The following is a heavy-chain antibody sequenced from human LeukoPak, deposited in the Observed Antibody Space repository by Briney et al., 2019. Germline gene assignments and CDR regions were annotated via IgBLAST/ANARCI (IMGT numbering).Heavy chain of an antibody. CDR1: GFAFSSYA. J-gene: IGHJ6*04. CDR3: AKDLDGFGELSLDV. V-gene: IGHV3-23*01. CDR2: ISGSGGST. D-gene: IGHD3-10*01. Sequence: GGSLRLSCAASGFAFSSYAMSWVRQAPGKGLDWVSVISGSGGSTYYADSVKGRFTISRDNSKNTLYLQMNSLRAEDTAVYYCAKDLDGFGELSLDVWGKGTTVTVSS.